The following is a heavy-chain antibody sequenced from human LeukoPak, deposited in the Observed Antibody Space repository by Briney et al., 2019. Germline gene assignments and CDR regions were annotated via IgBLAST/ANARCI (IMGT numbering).Heavy chain of an antibody. CDR2: INPSGGST. V-gene: IGHV1-46*01. J-gene: IGHJ4*02. D-gene: IGHD3-10*01. Sequence: GASVKVSCKASGYTFTSYYMHWVRQAPGQGLEWMGIINPSGGSTSYAQKFQGRVTMTRDMSTSTVYMELSSLRSEDTAVYYCARGPRLLWFGELLGGIADYWGQGTLVTVSS. CDR3: ARGPRLLWFGELLGGIADY. CDR1: GYTFTSYY.